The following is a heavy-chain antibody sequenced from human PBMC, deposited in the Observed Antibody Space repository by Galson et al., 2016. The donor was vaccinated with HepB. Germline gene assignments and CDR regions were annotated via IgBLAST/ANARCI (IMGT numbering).Heavy chain of an antibody. V-gene: IGHV3-64D*06. Sequence: SLRLSCAGSGFSFSSYAMDWVRQAPGKGLEHLSAISRSGGRTYYADSVKGRFTNSRDNSKNTLYLQMSSLRPEDTAIYYCVKLIHSSGDPEWFSYYYKDVWGKGTTGIVSS. CDR1: GFSFSSYA. D-gene: IGHD3-3*01. J-gene: IGHJ6*03. CDR3: VKLIHSSGDPEWFSYYYKDV. CDR2: ISRSGGRT.